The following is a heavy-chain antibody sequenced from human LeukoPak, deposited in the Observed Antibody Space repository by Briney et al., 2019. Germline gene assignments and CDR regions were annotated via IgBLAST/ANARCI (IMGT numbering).Heavy chain of an antibody. J-gene: IGHJ3*02. CDR2: ISAYNGNT. Sequence: ASVKVSCKASGYTFTSYGISWVRQAPGQGLEWMGWISAYNGNTNYAQKLQGRVIMTTDTSTSTAYMELRSLRSDDTAVYYCAKGGGGDYPLFPYAFDIWGQGTMVTVSS. V-gene: IGHV1-18*01. D-gene: IGHD4-17*01. CDR3: AKGGGGDYPLFPYAFDI. CDR1: GYTFTSYG.